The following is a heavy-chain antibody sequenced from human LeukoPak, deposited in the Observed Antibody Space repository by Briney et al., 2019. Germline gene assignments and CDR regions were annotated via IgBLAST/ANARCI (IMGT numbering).Heavy chain of an antibody. CDR1: GFSFTSYG. D-gene: IGHD3-9*01. Sequence: GGSLRLSCTDSGFSFTSYGMNWVRQAPGKGLEWVSFINSGGNTYYADSVKGRFTISRDKLKNTLYLQMNSLRAEDTAVYYCVTTDYDILTGYSPHWGQGTLVTVSS. J-gene: IGHJ4*02. CDR3: VTTDYDILTGYSPH. V-gene: IGHV3-53*01. CDR2: INSGGNT.